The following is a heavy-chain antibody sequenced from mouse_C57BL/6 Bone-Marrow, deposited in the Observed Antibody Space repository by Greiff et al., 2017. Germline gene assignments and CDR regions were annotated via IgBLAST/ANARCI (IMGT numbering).Heavy chain of an antibody. D-gene: IGHD1-1*01. CDR2: INPYNGGT. V-gene: IGHV1-19*01. Sequence: VQLKESGPVLVKPGASVKMSCKASGYTFTDYYMNWVKQSHGKSLEWIGVINPYNGGTSYNQKFKGKATLTVDKSSSTAYMELNSLTSEDSAVYYCARSYYYGSSYVGYWGQGTTLTVSS. CDR1: GYTFTDYY. CDR3: ARSYYYGSSYVGY. J-gene: IGHJ2*01.